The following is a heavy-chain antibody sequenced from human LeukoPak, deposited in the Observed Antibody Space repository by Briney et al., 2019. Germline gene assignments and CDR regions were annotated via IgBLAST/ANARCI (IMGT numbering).Heavy chain of an antibody. CDR3: AVNGYDYYFDY. CDR2: IYHSGST. V-gene: IGHV4-30-2*01. D-gene: IGHD5-12*01. J-gene: IGHJ4*02. CDR1: GGSISSGDYS. Sequence: SETLSLTCAVSGGSISSGDYSWSWIRQPPGEGLEWIGYIYHSGSTYYNPSLKSRVTISVDTSKNQFSLKLSSVTAADTAVYYCAVNGYDYYFDYWGQGTLVTVSS.